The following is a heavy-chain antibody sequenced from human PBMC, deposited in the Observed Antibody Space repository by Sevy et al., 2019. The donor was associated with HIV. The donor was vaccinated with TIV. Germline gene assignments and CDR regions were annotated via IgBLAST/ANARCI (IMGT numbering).Heavy chain of an antibody. V-gene: IGHV4-39*01. D-gene: IGHD2-2*01. CDR1: GGSISSSSYY. Sequence: SETLSLTCTVSGGSISSSSYYWGWIRQPPGKGLEWIGSIYYSGSTYYNPSLKSRVTISVDTSKNQFSLKLSSVTAADTAVYDCARLYRGNWFDPWGQGTLVTVSS. CDR3: ARLYRGNWFDP. CDR2: IYYSGST. J-gene: IGHJ5*02.